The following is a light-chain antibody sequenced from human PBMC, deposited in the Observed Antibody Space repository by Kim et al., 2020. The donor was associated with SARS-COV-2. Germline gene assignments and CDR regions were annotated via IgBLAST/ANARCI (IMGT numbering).Light chain of an antibody. CDR2: FTS. CDR3: HQTGSLPWT. J-gene: IGKJ1*01. Sequence: VTPNDTVTITCRASQSIGSDLHWYQQKPDQSPKLLIRFTSQSISGVPSRFSGSGSGTDFTLSINSLEAEDAATYFCHQTGSLPWTFGQGTKVEIK. V-gene: IGKV6-21*02. CDR1: QSIGSD.